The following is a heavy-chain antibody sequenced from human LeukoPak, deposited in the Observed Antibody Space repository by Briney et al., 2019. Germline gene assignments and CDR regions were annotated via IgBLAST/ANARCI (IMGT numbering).Heavy chain of an antibody. J-gene: IGHJ6*03. CDR1: GFTFSSYA. CDR3: ARDRRDRGVPYMDV. D-gene: IGHD3-10*01. Sequence: GGSLRLSCAASGFTFSSYAMHWVRQAPGKGLEWVAIISYDGSNKYYADSVKGRFTISRDNSKNTLYLQMNSLRAEDTAVYYCARDRRDRGVPYMDVWGKGTTVTVSS. V-gene: IGHV3-30*04. CDR2: ISYDGSNK.